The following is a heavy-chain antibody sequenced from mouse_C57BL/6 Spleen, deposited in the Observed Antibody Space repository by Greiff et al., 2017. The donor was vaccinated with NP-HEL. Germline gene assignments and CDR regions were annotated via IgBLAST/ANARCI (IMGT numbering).Heavy chain of an antibody. J-gene: IGHJ4*01. D-gene: IGHD2-5*01. CDR3: ARVSNYGNYAMEY. CDR2: IWSGGST. Sequence: VQLQQSGPGLVQPSQTLSITCTVSGFSFTSYGVHWVRQSPGKGLVWLGVIWSGGSTDYNAAFISSLSISKDNSKSQVFFKMNSLQADDTAIYYGARVSNYGNYAMEYWGQGTSVTVSS. V-gene: IGHV2-2*01. CDR1: GFSFTSYG.